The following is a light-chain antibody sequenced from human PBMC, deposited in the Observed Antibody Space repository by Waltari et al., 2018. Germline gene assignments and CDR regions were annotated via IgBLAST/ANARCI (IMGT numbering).Light chain of an antibody. CDR3: QHLNSYPVT. V-gene: IGKV1-9*01. Sequence: DIQLTQSPSFLSASVGDRVTITCRASQGISSYLAWYQQKPGKAPKLLIYTASTLQSGFPSRFSGSGSGTEFTLTISSLQPEDFATYYCQHLNSYPVTFGQGTKLEIK. CDR2: TAS. J-gene: IGKJ2*01. CDR1: QGISSY.